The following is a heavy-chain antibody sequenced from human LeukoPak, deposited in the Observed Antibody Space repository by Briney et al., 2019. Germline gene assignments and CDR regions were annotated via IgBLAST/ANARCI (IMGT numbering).Heavy chain of an antibody. Sequence: QPGGSLRLSCAASGFTFSSHGMHWVRQAPGKGLEWVAIIWYDGSKRYYADFVKGRFTISRDDSKSTVYLQMNSLRAEDTAVYYCARVRGTAFDIWGQGTMVTVAS. CDR3: ARVRGTAFDI. CDR1: GFTFSSHG. D-gene: IGHD1-1*01. CDR2: IWYDGSKR. V-gene: IGHV3-33*01. J-gene: IGHJ3*02.